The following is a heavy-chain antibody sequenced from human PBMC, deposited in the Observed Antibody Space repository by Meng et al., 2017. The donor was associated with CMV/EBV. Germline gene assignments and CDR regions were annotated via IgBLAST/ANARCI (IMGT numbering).Heavy chain of an antibody. CDR3: ASLNYCSSTSCSRRFDY. CDR2: INHSGST. Sequence: GGSFSGYYWNWIRQPPGKGLEWIGEINHSGSTNYNPSLKSRVTISVDTSKNQFSLKLSSVTAADTAVYYCASLNYCSSTSCSRRFDYWGQGTLVTVSS. V-gene: IGHV4-34*01. J-gene: IGHJ4*02. CDR1: GGSFSGYY. D-gene: IGHD2-2*01.